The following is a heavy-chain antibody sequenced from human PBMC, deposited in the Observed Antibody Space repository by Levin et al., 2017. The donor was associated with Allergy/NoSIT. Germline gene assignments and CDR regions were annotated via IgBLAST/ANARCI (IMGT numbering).Heavy chain of an antibody. CDR2: IKNKGDGGTT. CDR3: TTDPRH. CDR1: GFTFNDAW. V-gene: IGHV3-15*01. Sequence: TGGSLRLSCAASGFTFNDAWMSWVRQAPGKGLEWLGRIKNKGDGGTTDFAAPVKGRFTISRDDSKRKLYLQMNSLKTEDTAVYYCTTDPRHWGQGTLVTVSS. J-gene: IGHJ4*02.